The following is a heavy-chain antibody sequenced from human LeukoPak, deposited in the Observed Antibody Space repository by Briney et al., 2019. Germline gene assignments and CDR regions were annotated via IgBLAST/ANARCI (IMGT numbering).Heavy chain of an antibody. CDR3: ATYSSLNAREFQH. CDR2: IKHDGREK. Sequence: GGXXRXXCGASGFMFSXYXXXXVXXXPGXXXXXXANIKHDGREKYYVDSVKGRFTISRDNGKNSLYVQMNGLSVEDTAVYYCATYSSLNAREFQHWGQGTLVIVSS. D-gene: IGHD3-22*01. J-gene: IGHJ1*01. CDR1: GFMFSXYX. V-gene: IGHV3-7*01.